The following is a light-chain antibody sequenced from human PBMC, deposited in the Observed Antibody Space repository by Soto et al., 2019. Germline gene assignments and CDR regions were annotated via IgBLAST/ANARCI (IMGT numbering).Light chain of an antibody. CDR2: DAS. CDR3: QQRSEVT. V-gene: IGKV3-11*01. J-gene: IGKJ3*01. CDR1: QSVSSY. Sequence: EIVVTQSATALSLSTGETATLSCRASQSVSSYLAWYQQKPGQAPRLLIYDASNRATGIPARFSGSGSGTDFTLTISSLEPEDFAVYYCQQRSEVTFGPGTKVDIK.